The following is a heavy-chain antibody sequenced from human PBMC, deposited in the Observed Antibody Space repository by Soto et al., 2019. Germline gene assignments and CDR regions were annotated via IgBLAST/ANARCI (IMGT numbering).Heavy chain of an antibody. J-gene: IGHJ4*02. CDR3: ARAPDKYYFDS. Sequence: SKTLSLTCAVYGGSFNGYYWSWIRQPPGKGPEWIGDINYSGSTNYNPSLKSRVTISVDTSKNQFSLKLRSVTAADMAVFYCARAPDKYYFDSWGQGTLVTVSS. V-gene: IGHV4-34*01. CDR1: GGSFNGYY. CDR2: INYSGST.